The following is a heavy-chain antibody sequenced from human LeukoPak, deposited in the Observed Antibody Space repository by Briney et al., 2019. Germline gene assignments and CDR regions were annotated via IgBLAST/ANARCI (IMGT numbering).Heavy chain of an antibody. CDR1: GGSISSGGYS. V-gene: IGHV4-30-2*01. CDR2: IYHSGST. J-gene: IGHJ6*03. D-gene: IGHD4/OR15-4a*01. Sequence: SQTLSLTCAVSGGSISSGGYSWSWIRQPPGKGLEWIGYIYHSGSTYYNPSLKSRVTISVDTSKNQFSLKLSSVTAADTAVYYCARAGEDYHYYYYYMDVWGKGTTVTVSS. CDR3: ARAGEDYHYYYYYMDV.